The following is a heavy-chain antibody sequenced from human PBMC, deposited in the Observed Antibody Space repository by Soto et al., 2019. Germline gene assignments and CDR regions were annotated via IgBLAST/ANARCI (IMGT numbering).Heavy chain of an antibody. D-gene: IGHD2-2*01. CDR3: ARDSTGYQLLNKRYYYYYYMDV. CDR2: IYYSGST. J-gene: IGHJ6*03. Sequence: SETLSLTCTVSGGSISSYYWSWIRQPPGKGLEWIGYIYYSGSTNYNPSLKSRVTISVDTSKNQFSLKLSSVTAADTAVYYCARDSTGYQLLNKRYYYYYYMDVWGKGTTVTVSS. CDR1: GGSISSYY. V-gene: IGHV4-59*01.